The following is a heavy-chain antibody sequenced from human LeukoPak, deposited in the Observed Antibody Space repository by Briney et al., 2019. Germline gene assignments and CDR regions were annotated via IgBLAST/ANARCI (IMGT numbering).Heavy chain of an antibody. J-gene: IGHJ4*02. D-gene: IGHD6-19*01. Sequence: ASVKVSCKASGGTFSSYAISWVRQAPGQGLEWMGGIIPIFGTANYAQKFQGRVTITADESTSTAYMELSSLRSEDTAVYYCARDAGCSSGPRYFDYWGQGTLVTVSS. CDR3: ARDAGCSSGPRYFDY. V-gene: IGHV1-69*01. CDR1: GGTFSSYA. CDR2: IIPIFGTA.